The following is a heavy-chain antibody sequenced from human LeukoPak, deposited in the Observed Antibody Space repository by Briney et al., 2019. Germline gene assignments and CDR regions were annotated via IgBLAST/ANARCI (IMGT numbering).Heavy chain of an antibody. D-gene: IGHD3-3*01. Sequence: PGGSLRLSCAASGFTFSSYWMSWVRQAPGKGLEWVANIKQDGSEKYYVDSVKGRFTISRDDAKNSLYLQMNSLRAEDTAVYYCARNDWHYDFWSGYPYDAFDIWGQGTMVTVSS. V-gene: IGHV3-7*01. J-gene: IGHJ3*02. CDR3: ARNDWHYDFWSGYPYDAFDI. CDR1: GFTFSSYW. CDR2: IKQDGSEK.